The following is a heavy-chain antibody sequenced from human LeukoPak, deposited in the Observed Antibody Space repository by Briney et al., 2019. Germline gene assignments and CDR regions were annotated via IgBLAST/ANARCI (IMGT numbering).Heavy chain of an antibody. CDR1: GGSISSYY. CDR2: IYTSGST. Sequence: SETLSLTCTVSGGSISSYYWSWIRQLAGKGLEWIGRIYTSGSTNYNPSLKSRVTMSVDTSKNQFSLKLSSVTAADTAVYYCASPSSSWYRYFDYWGQGTLVTVSS. CDR3: ASPSSSWYRYFDY. J-gene: IGHJ4*02. D-gene: IGHD6-13*01. V-gene: IGHV4-4*07.